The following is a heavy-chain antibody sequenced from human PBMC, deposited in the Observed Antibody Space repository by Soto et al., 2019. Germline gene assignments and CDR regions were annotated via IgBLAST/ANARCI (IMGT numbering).Heavy chain of an antibody. D-gene: IGHD2-2*01. CDR3: AREICSSTSCSEGGFDY. J-gene: IGHJ4*02. CDR2: IYYSGST. V-gene: IGHV4-59*01. CDR1: GGSISSYY. Sequence: PSETLSLTCTVSGGSISSYYWSWIRQPPGKGLEWIGYIYYSGSTNYNPSIKSRVTISVDTSKNQFSLKLSSVTAADTAVYYCAREICSSTSCSEGGFDYWGQGTLVTVSS.